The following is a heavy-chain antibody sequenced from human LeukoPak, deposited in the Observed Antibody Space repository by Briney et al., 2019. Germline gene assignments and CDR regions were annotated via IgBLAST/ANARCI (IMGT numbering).Heavy chain of an antibody. CDR1: GFTFSNYW. Sequence: GGSLRLSCAASGFTFSNYWMNWVRQAPGKGLGWVSYISSSSTIYYADSVKGRFTISRDNSKNTLYLHLHSLRGEDTVVYHCAKDGLWFGESQYYFDYWGQGTLVTVSS. J-gene: IGHJ4*02. CDR3: AKDGLWFGESQYYFDY. D-gene: IGHD3-10*01. CDR2: ISSSSTI. V-gene: IGHV3-48*01.